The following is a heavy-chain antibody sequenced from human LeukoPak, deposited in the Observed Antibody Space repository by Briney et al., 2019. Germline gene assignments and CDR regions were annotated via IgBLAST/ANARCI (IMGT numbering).Heavy chain of an antibody. J-gene: IGHJ4*02. D-gene: IGHD3-3*01. CDR1: GFTFSSYA. Sequence: GGSLRLSCAASGFTFSSYAISWVRQAPGKGLEWVSAISGSGGSTYYADSVKGRFTISRDNSKNTLYLQMNSLRAEDTAVYYCAKDRAYYDFWSGYYTGATGFDYWGQGTLVTVSS. V-gene: IGHV3-23*01. CDR2: ISGSGGST. CDR3: AKDRAYYDFWSGYYTGATGFDY.